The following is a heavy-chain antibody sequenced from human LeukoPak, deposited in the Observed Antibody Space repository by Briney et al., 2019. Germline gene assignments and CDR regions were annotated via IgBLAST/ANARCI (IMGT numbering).Heavy chain of an antibody. CDR1: GFTFSSYA. Sequence: GGSLRLSCAASGFTFSSYAMHWVRQAPGKGLEWVAVISYDGSNKYYADSVKGRFTISRDNSKNTLYLQMNSLRAEDTAVYYCARGTPIAALTLSPWVYWGQGTLVTVSS. CDR2: ISYDGSNK. CDR3: ARGTPIAALTLSPWVY. D-gene: IGHD6-13*01. J-gene: IGHJ4*02. V-gene: IGHV3-30*01.